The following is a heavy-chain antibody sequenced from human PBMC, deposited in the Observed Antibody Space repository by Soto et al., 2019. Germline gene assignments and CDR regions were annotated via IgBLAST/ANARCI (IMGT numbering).Heavy chain of an antibody. D-gene: IGHD4-17*01. Sequence: QVQLVESGGGVVQPGRSLRLSCAASEFTFSSYGMHWVRKAPGKGLEWVAYISYDGREKFSADSVKVRFTISRDTSKDKLYLQMSSLRAEDTAVYYCARDRVRLARDYYYFGMDVWGQGTTVTVSS. J-gene: IGHJ6*02. CDR3: ARDRVRLARDYYYFGMDV. V-gene: IGHV3-30*03. CDR1: EFTFSSYG. CDR2: ISYDGREK.